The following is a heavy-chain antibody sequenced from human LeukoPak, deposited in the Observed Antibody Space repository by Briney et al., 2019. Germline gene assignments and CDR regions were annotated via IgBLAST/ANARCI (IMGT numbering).Heavy chain of an antibody. Sequence: SETLSLTCALYGGSFSGYYWSWIRQPPGKGLEWIGEINHSGSTNYNPSLKSRVTISVDTSKNQLSLKLSSVTAADTAVYYCARAAYSVNWFDPWGQGTLVTVSS. CDR1: GGSFSGYY. V-gene: IGHV4-34*01. D-gene: IGHD6-13*01. CDR2: INHSGST. CDR3: ARAAYSVNWFDP. J-gene: IGHJ5*02.